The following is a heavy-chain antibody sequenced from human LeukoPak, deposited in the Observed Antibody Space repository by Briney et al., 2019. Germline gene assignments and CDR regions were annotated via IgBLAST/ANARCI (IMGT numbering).Heavy chain of an antibody. D-gene: IGHD3-3*01. Sequence: GGSLRLSCAASGFTFSSYWMHWVRQDPGKGLVWVSRINSDGSSTSYADSVKGRFTISRDNAKNTLYLQMNSLRAEDTAVYYCARDREKSGTTYYDFWSGYYRAGDDAFDIWGQGTMVTVSS. V-gene: IGHV3-74*01. J-gene: IGHJ3*02. CDR1: GFTFSSYW. CDR3: ARDREKSGTTYYDFWSGYYRAGDDAFDI. CDR2: INSDGSST.